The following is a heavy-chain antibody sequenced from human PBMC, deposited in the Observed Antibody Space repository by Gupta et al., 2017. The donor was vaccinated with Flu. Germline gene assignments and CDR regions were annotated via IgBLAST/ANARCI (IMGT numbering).Heavy chain of an antibody. V-gene: IGHV3-72*01. D-gene: IGHD5-18*01. Sequence: YMHWVRQAPGKGLEWVGRARNKINSYTVEYAASVEGRFTISRDDSKNSLYLQMNNLKTEDTAMYFCACATDGAMGFEYWGQGILVTVSS. J-gene: IGHJ4*02. CDR3: ACATDGAMGFEY. CDR1: Y. CDR2: ARNKINSYTV.